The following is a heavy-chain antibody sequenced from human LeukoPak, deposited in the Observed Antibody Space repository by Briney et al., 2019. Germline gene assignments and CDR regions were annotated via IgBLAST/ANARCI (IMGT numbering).Heavy chain of an antibody. D-gene: IGHD4-17*01. J-gene: IGHJ6*03. CDR1: GYSISSGFY. V-gene: IGHV4-38-2*02. CDR3: ARGPTTVTTSYYYYYYMDV. CDR2: IYHSGST. Sequence: SETLSLTCTVSGYSISSGFYWGWIRQPPGKGLEWIGSIYHSGSTYYNPSLKSRVTISVDTSKNQFSLKLSSVTAADTAVYYCARGPTTVTTSYYYYYYMDVWGKGTTVTISS.